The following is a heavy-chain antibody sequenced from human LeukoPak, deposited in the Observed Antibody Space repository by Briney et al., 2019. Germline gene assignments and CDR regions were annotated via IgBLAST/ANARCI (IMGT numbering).Heavy chain of an antibody. CDR2: IIPIFGTA. CDR1: GGPFSSYA. CDR3: ARVRGYCSSTSCPYYYYYYMDV. Sequence: SVKVSCKASGGPFSSYAMNWVRQAPGQGLEWMGAIIPIFGTANYAQKFQGRVTITTDESTSTAYMELSSLRSEDTAVYYCARVRGYCSSTSCPYYYYYYMDVWAKGPRSPSP. V-gene: IGHV1-69*05. J-gene: IGHJ6*03. D-gene: IGHD2-2*01.